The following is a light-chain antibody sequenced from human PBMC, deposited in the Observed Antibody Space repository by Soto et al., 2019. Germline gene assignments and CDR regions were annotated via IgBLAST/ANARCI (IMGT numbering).Light chain of an antibody. CDR1: QSVSSSY. CDR3: QQYNNWPLT. Sequence: EIVLTQSPVTLSLSPGERATLSFRASQSVSSSYLAWYQQKPGQAPRLLIHGASSKATGIPDRFSGSGSGTDFTLTISRLEPEDFAVYYCQQYNNWPLTFGQGTRLEIK. V-gene: IGKV3-20*01. CDR2: GAS. J-gene: IGKJ5*01.